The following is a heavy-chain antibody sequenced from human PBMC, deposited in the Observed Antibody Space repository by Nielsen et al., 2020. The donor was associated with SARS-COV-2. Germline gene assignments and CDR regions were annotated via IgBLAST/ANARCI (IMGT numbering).Heavy chain of an antibody. CDR2: INPSGGST. D-gene: IGHD6-19*01. CDR1: GYTFTSYY. Sequence: ASVKVSCKASGYTFTSYYMHWVRQAPGQGLEWMGIINPSGGSTSYAQKFQGRVTMTRDTSTSTVYMELSSLRSEDTAVYYCARGYGGQYSSGCLSDWGQGTLVTVSS. CDR3: ARGYGGQYSSGCLSD. J-gene: IGHJ4*02. V-gene: IGHV1-46*01.